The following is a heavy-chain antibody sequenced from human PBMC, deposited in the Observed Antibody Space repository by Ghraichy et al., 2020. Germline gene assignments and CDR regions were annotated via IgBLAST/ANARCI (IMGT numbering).Heavy chain of an antibody. V-gene: IGHV3-23*01. CDR2: ISGSGGST. J-gene: IGHJ4*02. CDR1: GFTFSSYA. CDR3: AKRLLGYCSSTSCYFGYFDY. Sequence: GESLNISCAASGFTFSSYAMSWVRQAPGKGLEWVSAISGSGGSTYYADSVKGRFTISRDNSKNTLYLQMNSLRAEDTAVYYCAKRLLGYCSSTSCYFGYFDYWGQGTLVTVSS. D-gene: IGHD2-2*01.